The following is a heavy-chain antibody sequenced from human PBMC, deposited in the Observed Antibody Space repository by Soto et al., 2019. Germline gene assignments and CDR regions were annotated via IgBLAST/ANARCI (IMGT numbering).Heavy chain of an antibody. J-gene: IGHJ6*03. Sequence: GGSLRLSCAASGFTFSSYSMNWVRQAPGKGLEWVSYISSSSSTIYYADSVKGRITISRDNAKNSLYLQKNSLRAEDTAVYYCARVPMGYCSSTSCYFSDYYYMDVWGKGTTVTVSS. CDR3: ARVPMGYCSSTSCYFSDYYYMDV. CDR2: ISSSSSTI. V-gene: IGHV3-48*01. D-gene: IGHD2-2*01. CDR1: GFTFSSYS.